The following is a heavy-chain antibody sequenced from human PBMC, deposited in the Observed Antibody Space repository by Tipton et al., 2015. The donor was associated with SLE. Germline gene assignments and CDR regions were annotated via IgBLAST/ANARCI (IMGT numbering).Heavy chain of an antibody. J-gene: IGHJ6*03. CDR3: ARLPAGSDYGDDYYYMDV. CDR1: GYTFTSYG. V-gene: IGHV1-18*04. D-gene: IGHD4-17*01. Sequence: QLVQSGAEVKKPGASVKVSCKASGYTFTSYGISWVRQAPGQGLEWMGWISAYNGNTNYAQKLQGRVTMTTDTSTSTAYMELRSLRSDDTAVYYCARLPAGSDYGDDYYYMDVWGKGTTVTVSS. CDR2: ISAYNGNT.